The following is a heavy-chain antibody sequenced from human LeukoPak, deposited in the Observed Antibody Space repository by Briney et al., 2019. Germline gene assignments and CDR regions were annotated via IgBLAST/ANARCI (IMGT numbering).Heavy chain of an antibody. CDR1: GFTFSSYE. CDR2: ISSSSSTI. Sequence: GGSLRLSCAASGFTFSSYEMNWVRQAPGKGLEWVSYISSSSSTIYYADSVKGRFTISRDNAKNSLYLQMNSLRAEDTAVYYCARALPSSSRKTDYWGQGTLVTVSS. CDR3: ARALPSSSRKTDY. V-gene: IGHV3-48*03. D-gene: IGHD6-13*01. J-gene: IGHJ4*02.